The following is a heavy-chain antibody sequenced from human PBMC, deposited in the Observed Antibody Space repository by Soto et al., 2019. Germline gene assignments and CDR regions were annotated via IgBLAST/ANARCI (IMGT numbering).Heavy chain of an antibody. CDR1: GGSFSGYY. J-gene: IGHJ6*02. D-gene: IGHD3-3*01. V-gene: IGHV4-34*01. CDR3: ARGKRDDFWSGYYHYYYYGMDV. CDR2: INHSGST. Sequence: PSETLSLTCAVYGGSFSGYYWSWIRQPPGKGLEWIGEINHSGSTNYNPSLKSRVTISVDTSKNQFSLKLSSVTAADTAVCYCARGKRDDFWSGYYHYYYYGMDVWGQGTTVTVSS.